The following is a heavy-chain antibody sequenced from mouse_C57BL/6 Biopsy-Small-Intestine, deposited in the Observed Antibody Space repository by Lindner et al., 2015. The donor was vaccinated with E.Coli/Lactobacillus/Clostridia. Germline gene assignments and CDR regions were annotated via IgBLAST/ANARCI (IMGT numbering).Heavy chain of an antibody. CDR1: GYSFTDYF. Sequence: VQLQESGPELVRPGASVKISCKASGYSFTDYFMNWVMQSHGKSLEWIGRSNPYSGDTFYNQKFKDKATLTVDKSSSTAHMELRSLTSEDSALYYCTRGELFAYWGQGTLVTVSA. V-gene: IGHV1-20*01. CDR3: TRGELFAY. CDR2: SNPYSGDT. J-gene: IGHJ3*01.